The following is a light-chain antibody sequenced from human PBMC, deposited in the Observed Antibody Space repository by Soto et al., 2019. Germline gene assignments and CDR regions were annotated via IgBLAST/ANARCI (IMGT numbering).Light chain of an antibody. CDR1: SNDVGGYAY. CDR3: SSYTGDTTPG. V-gene: IGLV2-14*01. J-gene: IGLJ2*01. Sequence: QSVLTQPASVSGSPGQSITISCTGTSNDVGGYAYVSWYQQYPGKAPKLVISEGSNRPSGVSHRFSGSRSGNTASLTISGLQAEDEADYYCSSYTGDTTPGFGGGTQLTVL. CDR2: EGS.